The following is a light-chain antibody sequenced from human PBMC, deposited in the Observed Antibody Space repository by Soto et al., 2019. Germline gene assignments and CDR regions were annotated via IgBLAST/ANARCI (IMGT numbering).Light chain of an antibody. CDR1: TSNIGSNN. J-gene: IGLJ2*01. CDR2: NSN. V-gene: IGLV1-47*02. Sequence: QSVLTQPPSASGTPGQIVTISCSGSTSNIGSNNVYWHQQVPGTAPKLLIYNSNQRPSGVPDRFSGSKSGTSASLAISGLRSEDEADYYCAAWDDSLSGVVFGGGTKLTVL. CDR3: AAWDDSLSGVV.